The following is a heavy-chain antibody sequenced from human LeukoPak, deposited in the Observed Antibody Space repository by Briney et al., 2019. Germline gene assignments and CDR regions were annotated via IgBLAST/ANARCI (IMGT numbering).Heavy chain of an antibody. J-gene: IGHJ4*02. V-gene: IGHV1-2*02. CDR1: GYTFTDYY. CDR2: INPNSGGT. Sequence: ASVKVSCKVSGYTFTDYYMHWVRQAPGQGLEWMGWINPNSGGTNYAQKFQGRVTMTRDTSISTAYMELSRLRSDDTAVYSCAREETYCSGGSCYGYWGQGTLVTVSS. D-gene: IGHD2-15*01. CDR3: AREETYCSGGSCYGY.